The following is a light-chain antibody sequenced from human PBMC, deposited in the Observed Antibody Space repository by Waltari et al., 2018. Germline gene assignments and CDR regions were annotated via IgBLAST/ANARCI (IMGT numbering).Light chain of an antibody. V-gene: IGKV4-1*01. CDR1: QSILDNSNKRNY. CDR2: WAS. Sequence: DIVMTQSPDSQAVSLGERATINCRSSQSILDNSNKRNYLTWYHKKAGQPPRILISWASTRESGVPDRFSGSGSGTDFTLTISSMQAEDVAVYYCQQYYTAPYTFGQGAKLEIK. J-gene: IGKJ2*01. CDR3: QQYYTAPYT.